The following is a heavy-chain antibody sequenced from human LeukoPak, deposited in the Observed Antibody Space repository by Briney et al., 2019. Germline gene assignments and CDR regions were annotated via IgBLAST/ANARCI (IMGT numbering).Heavy chain of an antibody. J-gene: IGHJ4*02. V-gene: IGHV1-2*02. CDR3: ATDYYYDSSGSYYTIDY. CDR1: RYTFTGYY. D-gene: IGHD3-22*01. Sequence: ASVKVSCKASRYTFTGYYMHWVRQAPGQGLEWMGWINPNSGVTDYAQNFQGRVTMTRDTSISTAYVELSRLRSDDTAVYYCATDYYYDSSGSYYTIDYWGQGTLVTVSS. CDR2: INPNSGVT.